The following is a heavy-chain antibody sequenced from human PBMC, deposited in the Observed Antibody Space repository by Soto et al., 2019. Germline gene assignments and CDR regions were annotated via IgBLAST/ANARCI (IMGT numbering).Heavy chain of an antibody. D-gene: IGHD2-21*01. CDR2: INHSGNT. CDR3: ARGRGEFDA. V-gene: IGHV4-34*01. Sequence: SETLSLTCAVYGASLSDNYCNWLRQPPGKGLEWIGEINHSGNTNYNPSLRSRVTISIDTSKNQLSLNLRSVSAADTAVYYCARGRGEFDASGQATMGTGSS. CDR1: GASLSDNY. J-gene: IGHJ5*02.